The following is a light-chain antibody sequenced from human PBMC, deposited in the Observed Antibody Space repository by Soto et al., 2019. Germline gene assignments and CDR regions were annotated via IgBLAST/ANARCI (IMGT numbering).Light chain of an antibody. Sequence: QSALTQPASVSGSPGQSITISCTGTSSDVGSYNSVSWYQQHPGKAPKFMIYDVSNRPSGVSNRFSGSKSGNTASLTISGLQAEDETDYYCSSYTSNNTPVVFGGGTKVTVL. CDR1: SSDVGSYNS. CDR2: DVS. V-gene: IGLV2-14*01. J-gene: IGLJ2*01. CDR3: SSYTSNNTPVV.